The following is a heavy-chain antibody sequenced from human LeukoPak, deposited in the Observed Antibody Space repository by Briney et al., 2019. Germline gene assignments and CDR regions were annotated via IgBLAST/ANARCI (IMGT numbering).Heavy chain of an antibody. D-gene: IGHD7-27*01. CDR1: GFTFSSYS. V-gene: IGHV3-30-3*01. Sequence: PGGSLRLSCAASGFTFSSYSIHWVRQAPGKGLESLAVISSDGSDKYYADSVKGRFTISRDNSKNTLFLQMNSLRVEDTAVYYCARDELGPNEIDYWGQGTLVTVSS. CDR2: ISSDGSDK. J-gene: IGHJ4*02. CDR3: ARDELGPNEIDY.